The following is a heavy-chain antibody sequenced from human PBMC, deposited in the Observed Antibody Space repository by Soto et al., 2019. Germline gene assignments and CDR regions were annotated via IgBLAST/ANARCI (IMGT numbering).Heavy chain of an antibody. CDR2: IDPSDSQT. CDR1: GYSFAGYW. J-gene: IGHJ4*02. Sequence: GESLKISCKGSGYSFAGYWITWVRQKPGKGLEWMGRIDPSDSQTYYSPSFRGHVTISVTKSITTVFLQWGSLRASNTAMYYCARQIYDSDTGPNFQYYFDSWGQGTPVTVSS. CDR3: ARQIYDSDTGPNFQYYFDS. D-gene: IGHD3-22*01. V-gene: IGHV5-10-1*01.